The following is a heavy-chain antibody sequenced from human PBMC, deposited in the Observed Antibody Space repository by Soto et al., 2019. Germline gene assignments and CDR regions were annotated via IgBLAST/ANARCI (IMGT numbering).Heavy chain of an antibody. CDR3: ARGDIVVVVGAPSSHDAFDI. Sequence: GASVKVSCKASGYTFTSYYMHWVRQAPGQGLEWMGIINPSGGSTSYAQKFQGRVTMTRDTSTSTVYMELSSLRSEDTAVYYCARGDIVVVVGAPSSHDAFDIWGQGTMVTVSS. CDR1: GYTFTSYY. D-gene: IGHD2-15*01. CDR2: INPSGGST. V-gene: IGHV1-46*01. J-gene: IGHJ3*02.